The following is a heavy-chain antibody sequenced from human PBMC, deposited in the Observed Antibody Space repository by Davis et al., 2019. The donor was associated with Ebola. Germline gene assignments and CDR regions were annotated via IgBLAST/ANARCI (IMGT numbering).Heavy chain of an antibody. CDR1: GFTFSGSA. Sequence: PGGSLRLSCAASGFTFSGSAMSWVRQVPGKGLERVSLISAGGGYTYYAYSVKGRFTISRDNSKSTVYLHITSVSAEDTALFYCSRVLDEQYWYFDFWGRGTPVTGSP. CDR3: SRVLDEQYWYFDF. D-gene: IGHD1/OR15-1a*01. CDR2: ISAGGGYT. V-gene: IGHV3-23*01. J-gene: IGHJ2*01.